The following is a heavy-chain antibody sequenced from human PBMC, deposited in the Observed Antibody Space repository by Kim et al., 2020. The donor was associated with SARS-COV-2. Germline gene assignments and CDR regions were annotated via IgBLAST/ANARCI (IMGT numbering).Heavy chain of an antibody. CDR1: GLTFTNYA. D-gene: IGHD6-6*01. CDR3: ASHRATAAHGY. V-gene: IGHV3-23*01. J-gene: IGHJ4*02. Sequence: GGSLRLSCEASGLTFTNYAMSWVRQAPGKGLEWVSGISYGTTYYAEAVKGRVTISRDNSKNTLYLQMNSLRAADTAVYYCASHRATAAHGYWGQGTLVTVSA. CDR2: ISYGTT.